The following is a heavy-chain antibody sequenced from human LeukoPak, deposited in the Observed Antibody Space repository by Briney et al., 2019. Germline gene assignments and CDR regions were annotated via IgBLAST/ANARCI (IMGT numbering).Heavy chain of an antibody. J-gene: IGHJ4*02. CDR2: IKQDGSEK. V-gene: IGHV3-7*01. CDR1: GFTFSSYW. Sequence: PGGSLRLSCAASGFTFSSYWMSWVRQAPGKGLERVANIKQDGSEKYYVDSVKGRFTISRDNAENSLYLQMNSLRAEDTAVYYCARDQLLWFGELFILPDYWGQGTLVTVSS. CDR3: ARDQLLWFGELFILPDY. D-gene: IGHD3-10*01.